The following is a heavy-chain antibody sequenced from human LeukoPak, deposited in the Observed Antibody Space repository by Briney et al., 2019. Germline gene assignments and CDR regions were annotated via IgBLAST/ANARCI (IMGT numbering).Heavy chain of an antibody. J-gene: IGHJ1*01. CDR2: ISTSSSYI. Sequence: PGGSLRLSCAASGFTFSSYSMNWVRQAPGKGLEWVSSISTSSSYIYYADSVKGRFTISRDNAKKSLYLQMNSLRAEDTAVYYCARGANYDFWGGYLFQNWGQGTLVTVSS. CDR1: GFTFSSYS. D-gene: IGHD3-3*01. V-gene: IGHV3-21*01. CDR3: ARGANYDFWGGYLFQN.